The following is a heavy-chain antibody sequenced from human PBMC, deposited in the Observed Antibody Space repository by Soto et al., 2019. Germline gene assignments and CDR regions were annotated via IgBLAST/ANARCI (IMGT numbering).Heavy chain of an antibody. V-gene: IGHV4-59*08. D-gene: IGHD3-10*01. Sequence: LSVDRSISGDSSASAYFAWIWQPKGKGLEWIGYFRSGGGTSYNPSLKSRVAISADTSMKQFSLRLSSVTAADTAVYYCVRQGIGVLHGLVDVWGQGTTVTVS. CDR1: GDSSASAY. J-gene: IGHJ6*02. CDR3: VRQGIGVLHGLVDV. CDR2: FRSGGGT.